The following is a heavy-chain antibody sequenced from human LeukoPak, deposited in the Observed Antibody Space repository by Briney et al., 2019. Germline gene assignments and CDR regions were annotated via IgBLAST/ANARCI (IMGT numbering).Heavy chain of an antibody. V-gene: IGHV4-4*02. CDR1: GGSITSGNW. J-gene: IGHJ4*02. Sequence: SGTLSLTCAVSGGSITSGNWWSWVRQPPGKGLEWIGEVHLSGASNYNPSLKSRVNMSIDKSKNQLSLEPTSVTAADTAIYYCTRESGAFSPFGFWGQGTLVTVSS. D-gene: IGHD1-26*01. CDR2: VHLSGAS. CDR3: TRESGAFSPFGF.